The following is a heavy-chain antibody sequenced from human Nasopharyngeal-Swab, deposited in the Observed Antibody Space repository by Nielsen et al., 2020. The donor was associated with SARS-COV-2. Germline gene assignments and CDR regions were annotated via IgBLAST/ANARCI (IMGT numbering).Heavy chain of an antibody. J-gene: IGHJ3*02. Sequence: ASVKVSCKASGYTFTSYGISWVRQAPGQGLEWMGWISAYNGNTNYAQKLQGRVTMTTDTSTSTAYMELRSLRSDDTAVYYCASSWGLELLGAFDIWGQGTMVTVSS. V-gene: IGHV1-18*01. CDR2: ISAYNGNT. D-gene: IGHD1-26*01. CDR1: GYTFTSYG. CDR3: ASSWGLELLGAFDI.